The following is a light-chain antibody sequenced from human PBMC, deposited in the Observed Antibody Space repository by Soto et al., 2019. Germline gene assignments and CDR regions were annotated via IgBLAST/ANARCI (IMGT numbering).Light chain of an antibody. CDR2: EVS. CDR1: SSDIGTYDY. CDR3: TSYTGDDFTFV. Sequence: QSVLTQPPSASGSLGQSVTISCTGTSSDIGTYDYVSWYQQHPGRAPKLIIFEVSKRSLGVPDRFSGSKSGNTASLIVSGLQPDDEAEYHCTSYTGDDFTFVFGTGTKVTVL. V-gene: IGLV2-8*01. J-gene: IGLJ1*01.